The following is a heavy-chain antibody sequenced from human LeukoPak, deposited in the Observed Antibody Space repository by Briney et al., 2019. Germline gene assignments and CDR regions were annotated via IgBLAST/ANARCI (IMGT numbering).Heavy chain of an antibody. CDR3: ARDLSITNWFDP. D-gene: IGHD6-6*01. V-gene: IGHV3-74*01. CDR2: INNDGSTT. CDR1: GFTFSDYW. J-gene: IGHJ5*02. Sequence: GGSLRLSCAASGFTFSDYWMHWVRQAPGKGLVWVSHINNDGSTTTYADSVKGRVTISRDNAKNTLYLQMNSLRAEDTAVYYCARDLSITNWFDPWGQGTLVTVSS.